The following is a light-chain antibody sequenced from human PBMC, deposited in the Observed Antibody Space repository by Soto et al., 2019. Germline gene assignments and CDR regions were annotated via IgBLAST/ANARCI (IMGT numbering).Light chain of an antibody. V-gene: IGKV1-6*01. CDR1: QGVRND. CDR2: AAS. Sequence: AIQMTQSPSSLSSSVGDRVTITCRASQGVRNDLGWYQQKPGKAPKLLIYAASTLQSGVPSRFSGSGSGTDFTLTIGSLQPEDVATYYCLHDASYPLTFGGGTKVEI. J-gene: IGKJ4*01. CDR3: LHDASYPLT.